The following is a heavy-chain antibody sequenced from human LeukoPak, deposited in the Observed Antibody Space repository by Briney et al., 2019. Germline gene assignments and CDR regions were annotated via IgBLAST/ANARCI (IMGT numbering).Heavy chain of an antibody. CDR1: GFTFTSYW. CDR3: ARVLSYFGSGSYPAY. Sequence: GGSLRLSCAASGFTFTSYWMHWVRHVPGKGLVWIAHVSPDGRRTDYADSVKGRFTVSRDNTNHILYLQMNSLTADDTAVYYCARVLSYFGSGSYPAYWGQGTLVTVSS. J-gene: IGHJ4*02. V-gene: IGHV3-74*01. CDR2: VSPDGRRT. D-gene: IGHD3-10*01.